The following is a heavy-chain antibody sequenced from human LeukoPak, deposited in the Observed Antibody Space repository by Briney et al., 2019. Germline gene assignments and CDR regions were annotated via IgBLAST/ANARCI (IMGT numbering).Heavy chain of an antibody. Sequence: SETLSLTCTVSGGSISSYYWSWIRQPPGKGLEWIGYIYYSGSTNYNPSLKSRVTIPVDTSKNQFSLKLSSVTAADTAVYYCARQKSGSYDYWGQGTLVTVSS. CDR2: IYYSGST. J-gene: IGHJ4*02. CDR1: GGSISSYY. V-gene: IGHV4-59*08. D-gene: IGHD1-26*01. CDR3: ARQKSGSYDY.